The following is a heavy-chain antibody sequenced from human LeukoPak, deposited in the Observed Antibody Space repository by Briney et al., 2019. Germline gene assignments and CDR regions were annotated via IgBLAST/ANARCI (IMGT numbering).Heavy chain of an antibody. J-gene: IGHJ4*02. D-gene: IGHD3-22*01. V-gene: IGHV1-69*05. Sequence: GASVKVSCKASGGTFSSYAISWVRQAPGQGLEWMGGIIPIFGTANYAQKFQGRATITTDESTSTAYMELSSLRSEDTAVYYCALRYYDSSGYYSKEQFSFDYWGQGTLVTVSS. CDR1: GGTFSSYA. CDR3: ALRYYDSSGYYSKEQFSFDY. CDR2: IIPIFGTA.